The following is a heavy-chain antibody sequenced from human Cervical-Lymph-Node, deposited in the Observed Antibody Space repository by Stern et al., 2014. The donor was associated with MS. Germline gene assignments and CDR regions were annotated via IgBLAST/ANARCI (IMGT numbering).Heavy chain of an antibody. Sequence: VQLVESGGGVVQPGRSLRLSCAASSFSDYGMHWVRQAPGKGLGWVALIWYDGSTEYYADSVKGPFAISRDSSKRTLYLQMKSLRVEDTAVYFCASHRGGGFYLDYWGQGTLVTVSS. V-gene: IGHV3-33*01. J-gene: IGHJ4*02. CDR2: IWYDGSTE. D-gene: IGHD3-16*01. CDR1: SFSDYG. CDR3: ASHRGGGFYLDY.